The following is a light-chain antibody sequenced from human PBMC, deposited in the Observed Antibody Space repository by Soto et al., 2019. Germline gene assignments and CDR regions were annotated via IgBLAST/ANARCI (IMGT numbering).Light chain of an antibody. V-gene: IGKV3-15*01. Sequence: EIVMTQSPATLSVSPGEGVTLSCRASQSVSSNLAWYQQRPGQAPRLLIYGASTRATGIPARFSGSGSGTEFTLTISSLQSEDFAVYYCQQYGGSPWTFGQGTKVDIK. J-gene: IGKJ1*01. CDR2: GAS. CDR1: QSVSSN. CDR3: QQYGGSPWT.